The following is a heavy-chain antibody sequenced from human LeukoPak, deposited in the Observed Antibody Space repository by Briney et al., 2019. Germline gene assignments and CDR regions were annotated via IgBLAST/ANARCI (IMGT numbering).Heavy chain of an antibody. CDR2: ITASGIAM. CDR3: ASSGSYRFDY. CDR1: GFTFSSYS. V-gene: IGHV3-48*02. Sequence: GGSLRLSCAASGFTFSSYSMNWVRQAPGKGLEWVSHITASGIAMFYADSVKGRFTISRDNAKNSLYLQMNSLRDEDTAVYYCASSGSYRFDYWGQGTLVTVSP. D-gene: IGHD1-26*01. J-gene: IGHJ4*02.